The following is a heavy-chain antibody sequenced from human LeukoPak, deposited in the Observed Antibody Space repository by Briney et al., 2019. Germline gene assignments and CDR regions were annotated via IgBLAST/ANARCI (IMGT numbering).Heavy chain of an antibody. CDR2: IYYSGST. V-gene: IGHV4-39*01. Sequence: PSETLSLTCIVSGGSISSSSYYWGWIRQPPGKGLEWIGSIYYSGSTYYNPSLKGRVTISVDTSKNQFSLKLSSVTAADTAVYYCASFGYDSSGYYYPHWGQGTLVTVSS. CDR1: GGSISSSSYY. J-gene: IGHJ4*02. CDR3: ASFGYDSSGYYYPH. D-gene: IGHD3-22*01.